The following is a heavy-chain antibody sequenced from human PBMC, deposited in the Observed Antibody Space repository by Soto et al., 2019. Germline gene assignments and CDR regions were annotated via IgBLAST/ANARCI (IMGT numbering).Heavy chain of an antibody. Sequence: ASVKVSCKASGYTFTSYGISWVRQAPGQGLEWMGWISAYNGNTNYAQKLQGRVTMTTDTSTSTAYMELRSLRSDDTAVYYCARDNNYGSGSYPFDYWGQGTLVTVSS. D-gene: IGHD3-10*01. CDR2: ISAYNGNT. CDR3: ARDNNYGSGSYPFDY. J-gene: IGHJ4*02. V-gene: IGHV1-18*01. CDR1: GYTFTSYG.